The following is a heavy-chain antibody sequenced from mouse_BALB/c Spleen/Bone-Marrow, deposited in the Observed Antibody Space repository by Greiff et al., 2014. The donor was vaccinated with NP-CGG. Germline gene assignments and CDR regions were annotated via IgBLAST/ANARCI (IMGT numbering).Heavy chain of an antibody. CDR2: IDPANGYT. V-gene: IGHV14-3*02. CDR3: ASKKNYYAMDY. J-gene: IGHJ4*01. Sequence: LVESGAELVKPGASVKLSCTASGFNIKDTYMHWVKQRPEQGLEWIGRIDPANGYTNYAPKFQGKATITADTSSNTAYLQLSSLTSENTAVYYCASKKNYYAMDYWGQGTSVTVSS. CDR1: GFNIKDTY.